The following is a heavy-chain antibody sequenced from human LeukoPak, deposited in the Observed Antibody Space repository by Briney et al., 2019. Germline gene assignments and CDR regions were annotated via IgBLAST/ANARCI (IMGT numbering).Heavy chain of an antibody. CDR2: ISAYNGNT. Sequence: ASVKVSCKASGYTFTSYGISWVRQAPGQGLEWMGWISAYNGNTNYAQKLQGRVTMTTDTSTSTAYMELRSPRSDDTAVYYCARVTPNIVVVPAAILEDYYYYYGMDVWGQGTTVTVSS. D-gene: IGHD2-2*01. J-gene: IGHJ6*02. CDR3: ARVTPNIVVVPAAILEDYYYYYGMDV. V-gene: IGHV1-18*01. CDR1: GYTFTSYG.